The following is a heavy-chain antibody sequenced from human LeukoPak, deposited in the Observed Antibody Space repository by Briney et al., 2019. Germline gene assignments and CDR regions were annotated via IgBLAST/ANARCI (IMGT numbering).Heavy chain of an antibody. V-gene: IGHV3-30*18. CDR1: GFTFSNYG. CDR3: AKSGVGDAFDI. J-gene: IGHJ3*02. D-gene: IGHD3-3*01. Sequence: AGRSLRLSCAASGFTFSNYGMHWVRQAPGKGLEWVAVISYDGSNKYYADSVKGRFTISRDNSKNTLYLQMNSPRAEDTAVYYCAKSGVGDAFDIWGQGTMVTVSS. CDR2: ISYDGSNK.